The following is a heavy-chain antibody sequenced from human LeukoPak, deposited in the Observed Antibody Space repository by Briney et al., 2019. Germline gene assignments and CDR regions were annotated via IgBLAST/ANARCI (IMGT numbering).Heavy chain of an antibody. CDR1: GFTFSSYA. V-gene: IGHV3-23*01. J-gene: IGHJ4*02. D-gene: IGHD3-9*01. CDR3: ARDSNYDILTGYYKDGFFDY. CDR2: ICGSGGII. Sequence: PGGSLRLSCAASGFTFSSYAMTWVRQAPGRGLEWVSPICGSGGIIYYADSVKGRFTISRDNSKNTLYLQMNSLRAEDTAVYYCARDSNYDILTGYYKDGFFDYWGQGTLVTVSS.